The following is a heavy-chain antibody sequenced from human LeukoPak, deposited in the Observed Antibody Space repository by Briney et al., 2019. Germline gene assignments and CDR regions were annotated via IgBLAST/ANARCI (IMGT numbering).Heavy chain of an antibody. J-gene: IGHJ4*02. CDR3: AREGRVSGYDFDC. V-gene: IGHV3-74*03. D-gene: IGHD5-12*01. CDR2: INSDGGSI. CDR1: GFTFCSFW. Sequence: GGSLRLSCAASGFTFCSFWMHWVRQAPGEGVVWVSRINSDGGSITYADSVKGRFTISRDNAKNTLYLQMNSLRVEDTAVYYCAREGRVSGYDFDCWGQGTLVTVSS.